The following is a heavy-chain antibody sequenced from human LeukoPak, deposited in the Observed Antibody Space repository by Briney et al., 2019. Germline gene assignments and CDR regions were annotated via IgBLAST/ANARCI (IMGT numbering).Heavy chain of an antibody. CDR2: ISGSGGST. Sequence: GGSLRLSCAASGFTFSSYAMSWVRQAPGKGLEWVSAISGSGGSTYYADSVKGRFTISRDNSKNTLYLQMNSQKPEDTAEDYCSKDRRSVFYDSSGYLYFDYWGQGALVTVSS. CDR3: SKDRRSVFYDSSGYLYFDY. V-gene: IGHV3-23*01. D-gene: IGHD3-22*01. J-gene: IGHJ4*02. CDR1: GFTFSSYA.